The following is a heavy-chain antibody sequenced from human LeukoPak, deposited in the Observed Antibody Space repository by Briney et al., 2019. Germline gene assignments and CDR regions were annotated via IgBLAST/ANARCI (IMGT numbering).Heavy chain of an antibody. D-gene: IGHD7-27*01. Sequence: ASVKVSCKASGYTFINYAMHWVRQAPGQRLEWMGWINAGNGNTKYSQKFQGRVTITRDTSASTAYMELSSLRSEDTAVYYCARRPGWGFYYFDYWGQGTLVTVSS. CDR1: GYTFINYA. CDR2: INAGNGNT. CDR3: ARRPGWGFYYFDY. V-gene: IGHV1-3*01. J-gene: IGHJ4*02.